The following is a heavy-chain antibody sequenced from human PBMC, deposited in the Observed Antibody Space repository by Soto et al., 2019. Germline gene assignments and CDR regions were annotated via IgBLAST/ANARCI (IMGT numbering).Heavy chain of an antibody. J-gene: IGHJ3*02. V-gene: IGHV3-23*01. D-gene: IGHD2-15*01. CDR3: AKDHCSGGSCRDDAFDI. CDR2: ISGSGGST. Sequence: GGSLRLSCAASGFTFSSYAMSWVRQAPGKGLEWVSAISGSGGSTYYADSVKGRFTISRDNPKNTLYLQMNSLRAEDTAVYYCAKDHCSGGSCRDDAFDIWGQGTMVTVSS. CDR1: GFTFSSYA.